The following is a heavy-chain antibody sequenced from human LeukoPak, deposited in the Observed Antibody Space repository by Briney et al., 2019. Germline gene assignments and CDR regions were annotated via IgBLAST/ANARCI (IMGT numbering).Heavy chain of an antibody. CDR3: AKHRSGWYIDY. J-gene: IGHJ4*02. Sequence: GGSLRLSCAASGFSFSSNGMHWVRQAPGEGLEWVAVISNDGSNKYYADSVRGRFTISRDNSKNTLYLQMNSLRAEDTAVYYCAKHRSGWYIDYWGQGTLVTVSS. CDR2: ISNDGSNK. D-gene: IGHD6-19*01. V-gene: IGHV3-30*18. CDR1: GFSFSSNG.